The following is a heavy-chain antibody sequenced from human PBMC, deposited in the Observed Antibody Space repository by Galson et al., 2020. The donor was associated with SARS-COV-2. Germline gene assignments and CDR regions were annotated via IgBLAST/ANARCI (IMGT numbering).Heavy chain of an antibody. J-gene: IGHJ4*01. Sequence: SETLSLTCTVSGGSISGYYWIWIRQFSGKGLEWIGYIHYSGSTNYNPSLRSRVTMSIDTPKNQFSLHLSSVTAADTAVYYCARETGASGLPFDYWGHGSLVTVSS. D-gene: IGHD5-12*01. CDR3: ARETGASGLPFDY. V-gene: IGHV4-59*01. CDR1: GGSISGYY. CDR2: IHYSGST.